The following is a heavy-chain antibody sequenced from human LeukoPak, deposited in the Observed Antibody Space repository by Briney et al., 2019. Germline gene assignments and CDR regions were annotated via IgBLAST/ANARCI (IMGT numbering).Heavy chain of an antibody. V-gene: IGHV1-2*02. D-gene: IGHD3-22*01. Sequence: HRASVKVSCKASGYTFTGYYMHWVRQAPGQGLEWMGWINPNSDDTNYAQKFQGRVTMTRDTSISVAYMELSRLRSDDTAVYYCATSPYYYDSSALGGWGQGTLVTVSS. CDR3: ATSPYYYDSSALGG. J-gene: IGHJ4*02. CDR1: GYTFTGYY. CDR2: INPNSDDT.